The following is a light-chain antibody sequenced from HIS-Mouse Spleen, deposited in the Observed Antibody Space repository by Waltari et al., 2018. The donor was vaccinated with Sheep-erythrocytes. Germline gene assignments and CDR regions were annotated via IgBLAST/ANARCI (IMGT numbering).Light chain of an antibody. V-gene: IGKV1-33*01. Sequence: DIQMTQSPSSLSASVGDRVTITCQASQDISNYLNWYQQKPGKAPKLLIYDASNLETGFPSRFSGSGSGTAFTFTISSLQPEDIATYYCQQYDNLPLTFGGGTKVEIK. CDR1: QDISNY. CDR3: QQYDNLPLT. CDR2: DAS. J-gene: IGKJ4*01.